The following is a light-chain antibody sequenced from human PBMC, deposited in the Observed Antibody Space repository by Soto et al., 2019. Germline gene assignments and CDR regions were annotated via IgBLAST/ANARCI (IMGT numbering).Light chain of an antibody. CDR1: SSDVGGYDY. CDR2: EVS. Sequence: QSALTQPPSASGSPGQSVTISCTGTSSDVGGYDYVSWYQQQSGKAPKLIIYEVSNRPSGVPDRFSGSKSGNTASLTVSGLQAEDEADYNCSSYAGISNVIFVAGTKLTVL. V-gene: IGLV2-8*01. J-gene: IGLJ2*01. CDR3: SSYAGISNVI.